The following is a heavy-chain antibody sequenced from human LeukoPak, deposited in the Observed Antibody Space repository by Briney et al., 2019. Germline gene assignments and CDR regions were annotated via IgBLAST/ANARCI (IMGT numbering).Heavy chain of an antibody. D-gene: IGHD6-13*01. J-gene: IGHJ4*02. CDR1: GGSISSGGYY. CDR2: IYYSGST. V-gene: IGHV4-31*03. Sequence: PSQTLSLTCTVSGGSISSGGYYWSWIRQHPGKGLEWIGYIYYSGSTYYNPSLKSRVTISVDTSKNQFSLKLSSVTAADTAVYYCARQLSPRSSSSIGFDYWGQGTLVTVSS. CDR3: ARQLSPRSSSSIGFDY.